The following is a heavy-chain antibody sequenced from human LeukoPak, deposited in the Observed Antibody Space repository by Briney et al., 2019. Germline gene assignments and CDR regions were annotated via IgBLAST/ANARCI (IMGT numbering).Heavy chain of an antibody. J-gene: IGHJ3*02. V-gene: IGHV4-39*01. D-gene: IGHD2-2*02. CDR3: AKYCTSSSCHTRRAFDI. CDR1: DGSISSSSYY. Sequence: SESLSLTCTVSDGSISSSSYYRGWIRQPPGKGLEWIGIIYYSGSTYYSPSLKSRVAISVDTSKNQFSLKLSSVTAADTAVYYCAKYCTSSSCHTRRAFDIWGQGTMVTVSS. CDR2: IYYSGST.